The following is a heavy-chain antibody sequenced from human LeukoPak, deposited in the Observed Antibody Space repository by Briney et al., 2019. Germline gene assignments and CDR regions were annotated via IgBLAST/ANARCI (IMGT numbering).Heavy chain of an antibody. V-gene: IGHV4-38-2*02. CDR3: ARTSRHYYGSGSKLTPWPADMDV. J-gene: IGHJ6*02. Sequence: SETLSLTCTVSGYSISSGYYWGWIRQPPGKGLEWIGCISSDGSTTYHPSLNSRITISLDASKNQVSLNLRYVTDADTAVYYCARTSRHYYGSGSKLTPWPADMDVWGQGTTVTVSS. CDR2: ISSDGST. D-gene: IGHD3-10*01. CDR1: GYSISSGYY.